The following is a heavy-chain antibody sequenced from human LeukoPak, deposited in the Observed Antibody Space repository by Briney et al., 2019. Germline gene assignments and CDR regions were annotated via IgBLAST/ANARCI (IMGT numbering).Heavy chain of an antibody. CDR3: ARAPVVVVPAAMWFDP. V-gene: IGHV1-69*05. Sequence: ASVKVSCKASGGTFSSYAISWVRQAPGQGLEWMGGIIPIFGTANYAQKLQGRVTMTTDTSTSTVYMELRSLRSDDAAVYSCARAPVVVVPAAMWFDPWGQGTLVTVSS. CDR1: GGTFSSYA. J-gene: IGHJ5*02. CDR2: IIPIFGTA. D-gene: IGHD2-2*01.